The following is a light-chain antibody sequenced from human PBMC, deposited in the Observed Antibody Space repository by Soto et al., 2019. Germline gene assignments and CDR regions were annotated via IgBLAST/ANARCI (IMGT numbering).Light chain of an antibody. J-gene: IGKJ1*01. CDR1: QSISSW. CDR3: QQSYSVTLT. Sequence: DIQITQSPSTLSASVGDRVTITCRASQSISSWLAWYQQKPGKAPKLLIYDASSLESGVPSRFSGSGSGTDFTLTISRLQPDDFATYYCQQSYSVTLTFGQGTKVDIK. V-gene: IGKV1-5*01. CDR2: DAS.